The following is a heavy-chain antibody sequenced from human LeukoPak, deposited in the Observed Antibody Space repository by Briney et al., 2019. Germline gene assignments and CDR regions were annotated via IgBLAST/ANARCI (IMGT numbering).Heavy chain of an antibody. J-gene: IGHJ4*02. CDR3: TTDLGLLFPPYY. CDR1: GLTFNNAW. D-gene: IGHD3-3*01. Sequence: PGGSLGLSCAASGLTFNNAWMSWVRQAPGKGLEWVGRIKSKTDGGTTDYAAPVKGRFTISRDDSKNTLYLQMNSLKTEDTAVYYCTTDLGLLFPPYYWGQGTLVTVSS. V-gene: IGHV3-15*01. CDR2: IKSKTDGGTT.